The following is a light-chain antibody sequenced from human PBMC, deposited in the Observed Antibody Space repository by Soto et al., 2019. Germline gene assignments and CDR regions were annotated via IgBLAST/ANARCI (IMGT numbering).Light chain of an antibody. CDR3: SSFTSTSTVYV. J-gene: IGLJ1*01. CDR2: EVN. CDR1: SNDVGVYNY. Sequence: QSVLTQPASVSGSPGQSITISCTGTSNDVGVYNYVSWYQQHPGKAPKLMIYEVNNRPSGVSNRFSGSKSGNTASLTISGLQADDEADYYCSSFTSTSTVYVFGTGTKLTVL. V-gene: IGLV2-14*01.